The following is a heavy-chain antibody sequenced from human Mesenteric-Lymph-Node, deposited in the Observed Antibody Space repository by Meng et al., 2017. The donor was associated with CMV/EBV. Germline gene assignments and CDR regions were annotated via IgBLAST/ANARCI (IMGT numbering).Heavy chain of an antibody. V-gene: IGHV1-2*02. D-gene: IGHD6-19*01. CDR3: ASARWLPIPGRRGWRGLDY. CDR2: INAESGET. J-gene: IGHJ4*02. Sequence: ASVKVSCKASGYTFTGYYLHWVRQAPGQGPEWLGWINAESGETDYAQTFQGRITMTRDTSISTAYMELGSLRPDDTAVYFCASARWLPIPGRRGWRGLDYWGQGMLVTVSS. CDR1: GYTFTGYY.